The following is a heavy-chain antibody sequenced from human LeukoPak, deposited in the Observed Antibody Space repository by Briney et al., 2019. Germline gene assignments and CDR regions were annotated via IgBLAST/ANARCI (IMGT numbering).Heavy chain of an antibody. CDR2: ISGSGGST. J-gene: IGHJ4*02. CDR3: AIPVVSGDY. CDR1: GFTFSNYD. Sequence: PGGSLRLSCAASGFTFSNYDMTWVRQAPGKGLEWVSSISGSGGSTNYADSVKGRFTISRDNSKNTLYLQMNNLRAEDTAVYYCAIPVVSGDYWGQGTLVTVSS. D-gene: IGHD5/OR15-5a*01. V-gene: IGHV3-23*01.